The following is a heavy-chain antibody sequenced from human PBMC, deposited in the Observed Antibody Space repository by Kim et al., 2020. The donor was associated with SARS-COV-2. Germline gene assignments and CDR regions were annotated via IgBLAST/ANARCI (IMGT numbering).Heavy chain of an antibody. CDR3: AKAMSPLPYYYDSSGYPDPDYSDY. CDR2: IYSGGSST. J-gene: IGHJ4*02. CDR1: GFTFSSYA. Sequence: GGSLRLSCAASGFTFSSYAMSWVRQAPGKGLEWVSVIYSGGSSTYYADSVKGRFTISRDNSKNTLYLQMNSLRAEDTAVYYCAKAMSPLPYYYDSSGYPDPDYSDYWGQGTLVTVSS. V-gene: IGHV3-23*03. D-gene: IGHD3-22*01.